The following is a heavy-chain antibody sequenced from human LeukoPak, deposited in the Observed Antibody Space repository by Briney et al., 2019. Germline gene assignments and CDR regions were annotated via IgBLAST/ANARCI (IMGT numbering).Heavy chain of an antibody. J-gene: IGHJ4*02. Sequence: GGSLRLSCAASGFTFSSYAMSWVRQAPGKGLEWVSAISGSGGSTYYADSVKGRFTISRDNSKNTLYLQMNSLKIEDTAVYYCTTVRDPSSWSLNSWGQGTLVIVSS. D-gene: IGHD6-13*01. V-gene: IGHV3-23*01. CDR3: TTVRDPSSWSLNS. CDR1: GFTFSSYA. CDR2: ISGSGGST.